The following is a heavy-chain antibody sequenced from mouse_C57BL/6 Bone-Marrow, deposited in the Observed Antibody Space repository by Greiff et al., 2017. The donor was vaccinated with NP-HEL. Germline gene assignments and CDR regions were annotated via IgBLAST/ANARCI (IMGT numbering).Heavy chain of an antibody. J-gene: IGHJ3*01. V-gene: IGHV5-6*01. Sequence: EVKLVESGGDLVKPGGSLKLSCAASGFTFSSYGMSWVRQTPDKRLEWVATISSGGSYTYYPDSVKGRFTISRDNAKNTLYLQMSSLKSEDTAMYYCATGWFAYWGQGTLVTVSA. CDR3: ATGWFAY. CDR2: ISSGGSYT. CDR1: GFTFSSYG.